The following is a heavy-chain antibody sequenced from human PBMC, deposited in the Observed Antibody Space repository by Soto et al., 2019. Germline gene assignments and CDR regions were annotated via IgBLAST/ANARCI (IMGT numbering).Heavy chain of an antibody. CDR2: IWYDGSNK. V-gene: IGHV3-33*01. D-gene: IGHD3-9*01. J-gene: IGHJ3*02. CDR1: GFTFSSYG. CDR3: ARDYYDILTGTGIDAFDI. Sequence: QVQLVESGGGVVQPGRSLRLSCAASGFTFSSYGMHWVRQAPGKGLEWVAVIWYDGSNKYYADSVKGRFTISRDNSKNTLYLQMNSLRAEDTAVYYCARDYYDILTGTGIDAFDIWRQGTMVTVSS.